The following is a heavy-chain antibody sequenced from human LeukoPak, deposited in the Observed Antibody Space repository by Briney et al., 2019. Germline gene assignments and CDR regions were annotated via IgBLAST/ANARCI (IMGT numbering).Heavy chain of an antibody. CDR3: ARSTGTTRGFDY. V-gene: IGHV1-69*05. CDR1: GGTFSRYA. CDR2: IIPIFGTV. Sequence: SSVKVSCKASGGTFSRYAISWVRQAAGQGLEWMGGIIPIFGTVNYAQKFQGRVTITTDESTSTAYMEQSSLRSEDTAVYYCARSTGTTRGFDYWGQGTLVTVSS. D-gene: IGHD1-1*01. J-gene: IGHJ4*02.